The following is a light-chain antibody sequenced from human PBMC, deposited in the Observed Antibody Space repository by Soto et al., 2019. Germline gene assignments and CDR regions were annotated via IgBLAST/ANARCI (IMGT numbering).Light chain of an antibody. J-gene: IGKJ3*01. CDR3: QQYGISPGLFT. CDR1: QSVSSSY. CDR2: GAS. Sequence: EIVLTQSPGTLSLSPGERVTLSCRASQSVSSSYLAWYQQKPGQAPRLLIYGASSRATGIPDRFSGSGSGTEFTLAISRLEPEDFAVYYCQQYGISPGLFTFGPGTKVDIK. V-gene: IGKV3-20*01.